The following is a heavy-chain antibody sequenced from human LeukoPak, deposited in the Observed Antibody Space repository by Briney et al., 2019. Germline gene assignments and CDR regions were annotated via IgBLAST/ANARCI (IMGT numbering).Heavy chain of an antibody. CDR3: ARGGLYNWNYSDYYYYYMDV. CDR2: IYTSGST. Sequence: PSETLSLTCTVSGGSISSYYWSWIRQPAGKGLEWIGRIYTSGSTNYNPSLKSRVTMSVDTSKNQFSLKLSSVTAADTAVYYCARGGLYNWNYSDYYYYYMDVWGKGTTVTVSS. J-gene: IGHJ6*03. CDR1: GGSISSYY. D-gene: IGHD1-7*01. V-gene: IGHV4-4*07.